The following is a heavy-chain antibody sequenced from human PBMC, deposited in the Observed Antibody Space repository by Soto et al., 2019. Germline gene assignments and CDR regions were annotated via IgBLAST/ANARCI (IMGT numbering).Heavy chain of an antibody. D-gene: IGHD2-15*01. V-gene: IGHV4-34*01. Sequence: QVQLQQWGAGLLKPSETLSLTCAVYGGSFSGYYWSWIRQPPGKGLEWIGEINHSGSTNYNPSLKSRVTISVDTSKNQFSLKLSSVTAADTAVYYCARCLPRVAAIYWGQGTLVTVSS. CDR1: GGSFSGYY. CDR2: INHSGST. J-gene: IGHJ4*02. CDR3: ARCLPRVAAIY.